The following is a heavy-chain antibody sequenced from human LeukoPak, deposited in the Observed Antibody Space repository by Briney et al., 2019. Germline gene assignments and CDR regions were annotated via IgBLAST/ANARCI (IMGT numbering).Heavy chain of an antibody. CDR2: ITGMGGST. D-gene: IGHD3-22*01. Sequence: GGSLRLSCAVSGIALSNYGMSWVRQAPGRGLEGVAGITGMGGSTNYADSVKGRFTISRDNPKNTLYLQMNSLRAEDTAVYFCAKRGVVIRVILVGFHKEAYYFDSWGQGALVTVSS. V-gene: IGHV3-23*01. J-gene: IGHJ4*02. CDR3: AKRGVVIRVILVGFHKEAYYFDS. CDR1: GIALSNYG.